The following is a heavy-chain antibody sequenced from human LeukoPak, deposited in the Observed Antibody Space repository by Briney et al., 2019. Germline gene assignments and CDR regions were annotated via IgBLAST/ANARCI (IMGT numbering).Heavy chain of an antibody. D-gene: IGHD6-13*01. CDR1: GFTFSNYA. CDR3: ARDTQEQGNWFDP. J-gene: IGHJ5*02. Sequence: PGGSLRLSCAASGFTFSNYAIHWVRQAAGKGLEWVALISYDGSNKYYADSVKGRFTISRDNSKNTLYLQMNSLRPEDMAVYYCARDTQEQGNWFDPWGQGTLVTVSS. CDR2: ISYDGSNK. V-gene: IGHV3-30-3*01.